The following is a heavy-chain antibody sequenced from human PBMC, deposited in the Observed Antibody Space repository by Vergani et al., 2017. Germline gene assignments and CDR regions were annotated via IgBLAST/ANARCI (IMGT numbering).Heavy chain of an antibody. CDR3: ATSAAAGTDYYYYGMDV. CDR1: GFTFSDYY. J-gene: IGHJ6*02. V-gene: IGHV3-11*01. Sequence: QVQLVESGGGLVKPGGSLRLSCAASGFTFSDYYMSWIRQAPGKGLEWVSYISSSGSTIYYADSVKGRFTISRDNAKNSLYLQMNSLRAEDTAVYYCATSAAAGTDYYYYGMDVWGQGTTVTVSS. CDR2: ISSSGSTI. D-gene: IGHD6-13*01.